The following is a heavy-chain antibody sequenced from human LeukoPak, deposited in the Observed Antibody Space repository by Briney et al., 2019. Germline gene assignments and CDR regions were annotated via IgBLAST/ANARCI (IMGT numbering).Heavy chain of an antibody. Sequence: GGSLRLSCTASGFSFSTYSMNWVRQAPGKGLEWVSYIVGSSSNMYYADSVKGRFTISRGNAKNSLYLQMGSLRAEDTAVYYCATDTPETAAFDYWGQGTLVTVSS. CDR1: GFSFSTYS. J-gene: IGHJ4*02. CDR3: ATDTPETAAFDY. CDR2: IVGSSSNM. V-gene: IGHV3-48*04. D-gene: IGHD1-1*01.